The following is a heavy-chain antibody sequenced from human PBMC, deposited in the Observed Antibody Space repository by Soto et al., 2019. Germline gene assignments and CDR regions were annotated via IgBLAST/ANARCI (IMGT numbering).Heavy chain of an antibody. D-gene: IGHD3-22*01. J-gene: IGHJ4*02. V-gene: IGHV1-46*01. Sequence: ASVKVSCKASGYTFTSYYMHWVRQAPGQGLEWMGIINPSGGSTSYAQKFQGRVTMTRDTSTSTVYMELSSLRSEDTAVYYCAREGHYYHSSGYDDFDYWGQGTLVTVSS. CDR2: INPSGGST. CDR1: GYTFTSYY. CDR3: AREGHYYHSSGYDDFDY.